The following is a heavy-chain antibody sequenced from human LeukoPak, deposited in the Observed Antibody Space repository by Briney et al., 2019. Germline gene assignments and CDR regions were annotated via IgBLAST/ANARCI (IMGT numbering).Heavy chain of an antibody. D-gene: IGHD3-10*01. CDR3: AKQSPNYYGSGSYTLDY. J-gene: IGHJ4*02. V-gene: IGHV3-23*01. CDR2: ISGSGGST. CDR1: GFTFSSYA. Sequence: GGSLRLSCAASGFTFSSYAMSWVRQAPGKGLEWVSAISGSGGSTYYADSVKGRFTISRDNSKNTLYLQMNSLRAEDTAVYYCAKQSPNYYGSGSYTLDYWGQGTLVTVSS.